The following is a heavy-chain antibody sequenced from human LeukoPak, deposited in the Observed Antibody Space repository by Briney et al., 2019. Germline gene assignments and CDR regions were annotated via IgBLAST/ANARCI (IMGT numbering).Heavy chain of an antibody. CDR3: ARHERPVAGPDY. D-gene: IGHD6-19*01. J-gene: IGHJ4*02. V-gene: IGHV4-39*01. CDR2: IYYSGST. Sequence: PSETLSLTCTVSGGSISSSSYYWGWIRQPPGKGLEWIGSIYYSGSTYYNPSLKSRVTISVDTSKNQFSLKLSSVAAADTAVYYCARHERPVAGPDYWGQGTLVTVSS. CDR1: GGSISSSSYY.